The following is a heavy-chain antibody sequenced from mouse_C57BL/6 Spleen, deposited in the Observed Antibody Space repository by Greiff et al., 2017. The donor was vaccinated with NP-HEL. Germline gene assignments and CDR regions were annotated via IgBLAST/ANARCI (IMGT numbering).Heavy chain of an antibody. D-gene: IGHD4-1*01. Sequence: EVKLQESGAELVRPGASVKLSCTASGFNIKDDYMHWVKQRPEQGLEWIGWIDPENGDTEYASKFQGKATITADTSSNTAYLQLSSLTSEDTAVYYCTTWDVMGDYWGQGTTLTVSS. CDR3: TTWDVMGDY. CDR2: IDPENGDT. CDR1: GFNIKDDY. V-gene: IGHV14-4*01. J-gene: IGHJ2*01.